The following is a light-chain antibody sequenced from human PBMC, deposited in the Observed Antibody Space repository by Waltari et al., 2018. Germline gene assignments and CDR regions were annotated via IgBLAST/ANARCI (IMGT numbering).Light chain of an antibody. Sequence: QSALTQPPSASGSPGQSVTIPCTGTSNDVGAYNYVPWYQQHPGKAHKLMIYEVTKRHSGVPDRFSGSKSGNTASLTVSGLQAEDEADYYCNSYAGSNNNVFGTGTKVTVL. CDR2: EVT. V-gene: IGLV2-8*01. CDR1: SNDVGAYNY. J-gene: IGLJ1*01. CDR3: NSYAGSNNNV.